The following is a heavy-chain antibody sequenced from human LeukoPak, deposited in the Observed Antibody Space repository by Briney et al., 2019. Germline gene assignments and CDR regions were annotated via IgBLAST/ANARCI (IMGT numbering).Heavy chain of an antibody. D-gene: IGHD3-10*01. CDR3: VTMESHFDY. J-gene: IGHJ4*02. CDR2: ISYDGSIK. V-gene: IGHV3-30*04. Sequence: GGSLRLSCAASGFTFSSYAMHWVRQAPGKGLEWVAVISYDGSIKYYADSVKGRFTISRDNSKNTLYLQMNSLRPEDTALYYCVTMESHFDYWGQGTLVTVSS. CDR1: GFTFSSYA.